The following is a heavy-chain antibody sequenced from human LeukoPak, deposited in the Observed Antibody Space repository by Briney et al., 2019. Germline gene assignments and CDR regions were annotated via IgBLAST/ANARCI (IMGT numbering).Heavy chain of an antibody. V-gene: IGHV3-23*01. D-gene: IGHD4/OR15-4a*01. Sequence: SGGSLRLSCAASGFTFGSYAMSWVRQAPGKGLEWVSGLSGSGGSTDYADSVKGRFTVSRDNSKNTLFLQMNSLRAEDTAIYYCAKERDYGPADYWGRGTLVTVSS. J-gene: IGHJ4*02. CDR3: AKERDYGPADY. CDR1: GFTFGSYA. CDR2: LSGSGGST.